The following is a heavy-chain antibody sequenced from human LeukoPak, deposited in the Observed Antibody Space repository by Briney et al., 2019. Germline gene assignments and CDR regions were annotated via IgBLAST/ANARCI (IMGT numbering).Heavy chain of an antibody. CDR2: IDHSGNT. V-gene: IGHV4-4*09. CDR1: GGSINSNY. CDR3: ARGPGGSSSSDFDY. J-gene: IGHJ4*02. D-gene: IGHD6-6*01. Sequence: PSETLSLTCTVSGGSINSNYWSWIRQPPGEGLEWIAYIDHSGNTNYNPSLKSRVTISVDTSKNQFSLKLSSVTAADTAVYYCARGPGGSSSSDFDYWGQGTLVTVSS.